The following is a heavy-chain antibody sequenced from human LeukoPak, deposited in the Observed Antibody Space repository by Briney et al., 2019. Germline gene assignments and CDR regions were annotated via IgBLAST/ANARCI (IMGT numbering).Heavy chain of an antibody. J-gene: IGHJ4*02. D-gene: IGHD6-19*01. CDR1: GFTFSSYS. CDR3: AKVSWLGTLPSYHFDS. V-gene: IGHV3-21*04. Sequence: GGSLRLSCAASGFTFSSYSMNWVRQAPGKGLEWVSSISSSSGYIYYADSVKGRFTISRDNAKNSLYLQMNSLRAEDTAVYYCAKVSWLGTLPSYHFDSWGQGTQVTVSS. CDR2: ISSSSGYI.